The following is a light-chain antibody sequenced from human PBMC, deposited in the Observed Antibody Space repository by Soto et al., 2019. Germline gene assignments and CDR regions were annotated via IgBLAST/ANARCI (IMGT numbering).Light chain of an antibody. CDR3: QHYGGSPWT. Sequence: ETVLTQSPGTVSLSPGERATLSCTTSQSVNSDYLAWYQQKPGQAPRLLIYGVFNRATGIPDRFSGSGSGTYFTLTISGLEPDDSAVYYCQHYGGSPWTFGQGTNLEIK. CDR1: QSVNSDY. J-gene: IGKJ2*01. V-gene: IGKV3-20*01. CDR2: GVF.